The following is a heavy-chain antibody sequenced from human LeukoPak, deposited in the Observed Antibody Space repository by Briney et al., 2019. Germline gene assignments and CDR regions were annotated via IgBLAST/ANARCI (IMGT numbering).Heavy chain of an antibody. CDR1: GGSISSSSYY. D-gene: IGHD3-10*01. V-gene: IGHV4-39*01. CDR2: IYYSGST. CDR3: ARVLGAYPPDAFDI. J-gene: IGHJ3*02. Sequence: SETLSLTCTVSGGSISSSSYYWGWIRQPPGKGLEWIGSIYYSGSTYYNPSLKSRVTISVDTSKNQFSLKLSSVTAADTAVYYCARVLGAYPPDAFDIWGQGTMVTVSS.